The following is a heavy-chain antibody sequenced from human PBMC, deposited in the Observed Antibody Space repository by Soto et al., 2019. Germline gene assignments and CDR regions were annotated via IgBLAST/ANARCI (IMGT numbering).Heavy chain of an antibody. Sequence: QVQLVQSGAEVKKPGASVKVSCKASGYTFTSYSMHWVRQAPGQGLEWMGIIDPTGGSTSYAQKFQGRGNMTRDTSTSTVYMELSSLRSEDTAVYYCARDYYSGSRAFDIWGQGTMVTVSS. D-gene: IGHD2-15*01. V-gene: IGHV1-46*01. CDR1: GYTFTSYS. J-gene: IGHJ3*02. CDR3: ARDYYSGSRAFDI. CDR2: IDPTGGST.